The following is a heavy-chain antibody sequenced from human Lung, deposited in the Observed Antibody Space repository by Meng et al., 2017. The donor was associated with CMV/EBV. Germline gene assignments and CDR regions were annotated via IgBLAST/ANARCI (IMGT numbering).Heavy chain of an antibody. CDR1: GYTFGSYG. D-gene: IGHD2-15*01. CDR2: FVNYVDT. Sequence: QVHLLQCGPEVKKPGASVRVSCKASGYTFGSYGICWVRQAPGQGLEWMGWFVNYVDTYPAPKFQGRVTMTTDTHTNTAFIELRSLTSDDTAVYYCASGTPGRSYCDYWGQGTLVTVSS. V-gene: IGHV1-18*01. CDR3: ASGTPGRSYCDY. J-gene: IGHJ4*02.